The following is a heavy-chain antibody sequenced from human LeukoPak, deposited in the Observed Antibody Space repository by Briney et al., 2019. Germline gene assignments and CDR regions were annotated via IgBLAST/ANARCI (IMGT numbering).Heavy chain of an antibody. V-gene: IGHV3-53*01. D-gene: IGHD6-19*01. CDR3: ARVKWLVHQFYFDY. CDR1: GFTVGSNY. CDR2: IYSGGST. Sequence: GGSLRLSCAASGFTVGSNYMNWVRQAPGKGLEWVSVIYSGGSTYYADSVKGRFTISRDNSKNTLYLQMNSLRAEDTAVYYCARVKWLVHQFYFDYWGQGTLVTVSS. J-gene: IGHJ4*02.